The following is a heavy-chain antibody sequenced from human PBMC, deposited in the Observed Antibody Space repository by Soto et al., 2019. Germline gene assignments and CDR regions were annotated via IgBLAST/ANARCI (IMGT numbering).Heavy chain of an antibody. CDR2: IFYSGST. D-gene: IGHD2-8*01. CDR3: ARDRYCTNGVCSDNWFDP. J-gene: IGHJ5*02. CDR1: GGSISSGGYY. Sequence: LSLTCTVSGGSISSGGYYWSWIRQHPGKGLEWIGYIFYSGSTYYNPSLKSRVTISVDTSKNQFSLKLSSVTAADTAVYYCARDRYCTNGVCSDNWFDPWGQGTLVTVSS. V-gene: IGHV4-31*03.